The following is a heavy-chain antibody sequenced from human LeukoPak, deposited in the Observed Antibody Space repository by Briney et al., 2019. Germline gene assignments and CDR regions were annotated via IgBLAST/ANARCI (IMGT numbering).Heavy chain of an antibody. CDR2: MNPNSGNT. D-gene: IGHD1-26*01. V-gene: IGHV1-8*01. CDR1: GYTFTSYD. J-gene: IGHJ4*02. Sequence: ASVKVSCKATGYTFTSYDINWVRQATGQGLEWMGWMNPNSGNTGYAQKFQGRVTMTRNTSISTAYMELSSLRPEDTAVYYCASGGRSGSYSLFDHWGQGTLVTVSS. CDR3: ASGGRSGSYSLFDH.